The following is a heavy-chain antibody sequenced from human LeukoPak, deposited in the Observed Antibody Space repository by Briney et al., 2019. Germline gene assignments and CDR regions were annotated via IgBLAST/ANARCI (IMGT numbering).Heavy chain of an antibody. J-gene: IGHJ4*02. D-gene: IGHD5-24*01. CDR2: IYTSGST. Sequence: SETLSLTCTVSGASIKSGIYYWSWIRQPAGKGLEWIGRIYTSGSTNYNPSLKSRVTISVDKSKNQFSLKLSSVTAADTAVYYCARGIKYWGQGILVTVSS. CDR3: ARGIKY. CDR1: GASIKSGIYY. V-gene: IGHV4-61*02.